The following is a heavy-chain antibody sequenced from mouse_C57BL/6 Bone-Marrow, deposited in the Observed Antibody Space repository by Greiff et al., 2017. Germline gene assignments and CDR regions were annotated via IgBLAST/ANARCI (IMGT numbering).Heavy chain of an antibody. V-gene: IGHV5-6*01. Sequence: EVKLVESGGDLVKPGGSLKLSCAASGFTFSSYGMSWVRQTPDKRLEWVATISSGGSYTYYPDSVKGRFTISRDNAKNTLYLQMSSLKSEDTAMYYCARLGYDGYLYYFDYWGQGTTLTVSS. CDR1: GFTFSSYG. CDR2: ISSGGSYT. D-gene: IGHD2-3*01. J-gene: IGHJ2*01. CDR3: ARLGYDGYLYYFDY.